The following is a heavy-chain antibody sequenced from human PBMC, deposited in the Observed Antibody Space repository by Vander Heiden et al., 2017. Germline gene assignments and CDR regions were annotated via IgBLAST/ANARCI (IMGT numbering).Heavy chain of an antibody. J-gene: IGHJ3*02. CDR1: GYTFSSYD. Sequence: QVQLVQSGAEVKKPGASVQVSCQASGYTFSSYDINWVRQAAGKGLEWMGWMNPNSGNTGYAQKFQGRVTMTRSTSISTAYMELSSLTSEDTAVYYCAREGVVVTPIPDPFDIWGQGTMVTVSS. CDR3: AREGVVVTPIPDPFDI. D-gene: IGHD2-21*02. CDR2: MNPNSGNT. V-gene: IGHV1-8*01.